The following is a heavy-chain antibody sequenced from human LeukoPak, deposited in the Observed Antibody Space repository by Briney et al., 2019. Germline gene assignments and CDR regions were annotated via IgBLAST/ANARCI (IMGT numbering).Heavy chain of an antibody. J-gene: IGHJ5*02. CDR2: IIPIFGTA. V-gene: IGHV1-69*05. CDR1: GGTFSSYA. CDR3: AGNLEWSINWFDP. D-gene: IGHD3-3*01. Sequence: SVKVSCKASGGTFSSYAISWVRQAPGQGLEWMGGIIPIFGTANYAQKFQGRVTITTDESTSTAYMELSSLRSEDTAVYCCAGNLEWSINWFDPWGQGTLVTVSS.